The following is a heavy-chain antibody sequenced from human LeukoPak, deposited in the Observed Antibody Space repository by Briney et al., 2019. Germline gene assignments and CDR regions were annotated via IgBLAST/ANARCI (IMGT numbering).Heavy chain of an antibody. Sequence: SETLSLTCTVSGGSIISSDYHWGWVRQPPGKGLEWIGYIYHSGSTYYNPSLKSRVTISVDRSKNQFSLKLSSVTAADTAVYYCARAAYGDYFLDYWGQGTLVTVSS. D-gene: IGHD4-17*01. CDR1: GGSIISSDYH. CDR3: ARAAYGDYFLDY. CDR2: IYHSGST. J-gene: IGHJ4*02. V-gene: IGHV4-30-2*01.